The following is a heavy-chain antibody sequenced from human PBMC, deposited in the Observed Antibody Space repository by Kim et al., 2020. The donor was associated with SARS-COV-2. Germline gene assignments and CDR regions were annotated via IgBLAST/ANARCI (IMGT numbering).Heavy chain of an antibody. CDR1: GFTFSSYS. D-gene: IGHD5-12*01. CDR3: AREMRATIPFGIGGY. Sequence: GGSLRLSCAASGFTFSSYSMNWVRQAPGKGLEWVSYISSSSSTIYYADSVKGRFTISRDNAKNSLYLQMNSLRDEDTAVYYCAREMRATIPFGIGGYWGQGTLVTVSS. V-gene: IGHV3-48*02. J-gene: IGHJ4*02. CDR2: ISSSSSTI.